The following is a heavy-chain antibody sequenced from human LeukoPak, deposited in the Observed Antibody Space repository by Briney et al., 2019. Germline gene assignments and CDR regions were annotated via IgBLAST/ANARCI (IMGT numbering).Heavy chain of an antibody. V-gene: IGHV4-30-2*01. CDR2: IYHSGST. CDR1: GGSISSGGYY. Sequence: PSETLSLTCTVSGGSISSGGYYWSWIRQPPGKGLEWIGYIYHSGSTYYNPSLKSRVTISVDRSKNQFSLKLSSVTAADTAVYYCARDTGGYYFDYWGQGTLVTVSS. J-gene: IGHJ4*02. D-gene: IGHD3-16*01. CDR3: ARDTGGYYFDY.